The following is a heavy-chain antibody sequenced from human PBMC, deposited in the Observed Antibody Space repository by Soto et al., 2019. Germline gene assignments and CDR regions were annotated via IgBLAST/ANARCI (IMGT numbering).Heavy chain of an antibody. D-gene: IGHD2-2*01. Sequence: PGGSLRLSCAASRFTFSTYEMNWVRQAPGKGLEWVSYISTSGSTVYYADSVKGRFTISRDNTRNSLYLQMNSLRDEDTALYYCVRYCSTTLCNGVATRTFDSWGQGTLVNVSS. V-gene: IGHV3-48*03. CDR2: ISTSGSTV. CDR1: RFTFSTYE. J-gene: IGHJ4*02. CDR3: VRYCSTTLCNGVATRTFDS.